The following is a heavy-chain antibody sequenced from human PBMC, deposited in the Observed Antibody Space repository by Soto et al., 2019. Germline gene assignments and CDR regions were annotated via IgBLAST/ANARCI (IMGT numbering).Heavy chain of an antibody. J-gene: IGHJ6*02. D-gene: IGHD5-12*01. CDR1: GYTFTSYG. CDR3: ARDHSGYDATMDV. Sequence: QVQLVQSGAEVKKPGASVKVSCKASGYTFTSYGISWVRQAPGHGLERMGWISAYNGNTNYAQKLQGRVTMTTDTSTSTDYMELRSLRSDDTAVYYCARDHSGYDATMDVWGQGTTVTVS. CDR2: ISAYNGNT. V-gene: IGHV1-18*01.